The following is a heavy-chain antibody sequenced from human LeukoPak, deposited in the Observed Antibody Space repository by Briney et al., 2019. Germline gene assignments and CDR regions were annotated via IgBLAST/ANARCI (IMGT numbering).Heavy chain of an antibody. CDR1: GFTFSSYW. D-gene: IGHD6-13*01. V-gene: IGHV3-7*01. J-gene: IGHJ4*02. Sequence: GGSLRLSCAASGFTFSSYWMSWVRQAPGKGLEWVANIKQDGSEKYYVDSVKGRLTISRDNAKNSLYLQMNSLRAEDTAVYYCARVTPRVIAAAPYFDYWGQGTLVTVSS. CDR2: IKQDGSEK. CDR3: ARVTPRVIAAAPYFDY.